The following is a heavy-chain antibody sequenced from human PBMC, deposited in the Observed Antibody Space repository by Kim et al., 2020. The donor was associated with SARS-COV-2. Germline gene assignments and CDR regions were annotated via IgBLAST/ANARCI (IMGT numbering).Heavy chain of an antibody. V-gene: IGHV4-59*08. CDR1: GGSISSYY. CDR3: ARSGGSGSYYNRNWFDP. D-gene: IGHD3-10*01. CDR2: INYSGST. Sequence: SETLSLTCTVSGGSISSYYWSWIRQPPGKGLEWIGYINYSGSTNYNPSLKSRITISADTSKNQFSLKLNSVAAADTAIYYCARSGGSGSYYNRNWFDPWGQGTPVTVSS. J-gene: IGHJ5*02.